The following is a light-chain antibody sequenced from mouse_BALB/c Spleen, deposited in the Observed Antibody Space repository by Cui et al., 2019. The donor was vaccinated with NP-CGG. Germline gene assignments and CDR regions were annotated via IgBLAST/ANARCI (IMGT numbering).Light chain of an antibody. Sequence: QAVVTQESALTTSPGETVTRTCRSSTGAVTTSNYANWVQEKPDHLFTGLIGGARKRAPGVLARFSGSLIGDKAARTITEAQTMNETKYFSALWDTNNRVFGGGTKLTVL. V-gene: IGLV1*01. CDR3: ALWDTNNRV. CDR2: GAR. J-gene: IGLJ1*01. CDR1: TGAVTTSNY.